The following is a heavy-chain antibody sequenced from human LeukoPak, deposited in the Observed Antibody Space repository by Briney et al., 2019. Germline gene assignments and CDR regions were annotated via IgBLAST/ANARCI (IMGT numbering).Heavy chain of an antibody. Sequence: SETLSHTCTVSGGSISSYYWSWIRQPPGKGLEWIGYIYYSGSTNYNPSLKSRVTISVDTSKNQFSLKLSSVTAADTAVYYCASYRSVSVGVAYWGQGTLVTVSS. D-gene: IGHD3-10*01. CDR1: GGSISSYY. CDR3: ASYRSVSVGVAY. CDR2: IYYSGST. J-gene: IGHJ4*02. V-gene: IGHV4-59*08.